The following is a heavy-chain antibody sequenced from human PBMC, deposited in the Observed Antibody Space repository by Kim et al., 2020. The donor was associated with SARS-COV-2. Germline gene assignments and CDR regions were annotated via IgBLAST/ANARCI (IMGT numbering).Heavy chain of an antibody. V-gene: IGHV3-49*04. J-gene: IGHJ6*03. CDR1: GFTFGDYA. CDR2: IRSKAYGGTT. CDR3: TRGAPLRFTIFGVVIGDYYYYMDV. D-gene: IGHD3-3*01. Sequence: GGSLRLSCTASGFTFGDYAMSWVRQAPGKGLEWVGFIRSKAYGGTTEYAASVKGRFTISRDDSKSIAYLQMNSLKTEDTAVYYCTRGAPLRFTIFGVVIGDYYYYMDVWGKGTTVTVSS.